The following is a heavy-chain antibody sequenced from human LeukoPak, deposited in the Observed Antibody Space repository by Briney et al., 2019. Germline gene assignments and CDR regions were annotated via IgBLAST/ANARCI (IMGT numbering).Heavy chain of an antibody. CDR1: GASISSYY. V-gene: IGHV4-4*07. J-gene: IGHJ6*03. D-gene: IGHD3-22*01. CDR2: IYTSGST. Sequence: SETLSLTCTVCGASISSYYWSWLRQPAGKGLEWIGRIYTSGSTNYNPSVKSRVTISVDKSKNQFSLKLSSVTAADTAVYYCSRDDFDRSGYYGRGGYYYMDVWGKGTTVTVSS. CDR3: SRDDFDRSGYYGRGGYYYMDV.